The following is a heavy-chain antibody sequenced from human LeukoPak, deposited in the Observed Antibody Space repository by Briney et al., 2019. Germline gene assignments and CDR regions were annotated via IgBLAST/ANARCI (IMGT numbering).Heavy chain of an antibody. CDR2: MNPNTGNS. CDR3: ARGQVGYCGTSSCYFDP. Sequence: ASVRVSCKTSGYTFIRYDINWVRQATGQALEWMGWMNPNTGNSFFAQKFQGRVTMTRDTSISTAYMELTSLTSEDTAVYYCARGQVGYCGTSSCYFDPWGQGTLVTVSS. V-gene: IGHV1-8*01. D-gene: IGHD2-15*01. J-gene: IGHJ5*02. CDR1: GYTFIRYD.